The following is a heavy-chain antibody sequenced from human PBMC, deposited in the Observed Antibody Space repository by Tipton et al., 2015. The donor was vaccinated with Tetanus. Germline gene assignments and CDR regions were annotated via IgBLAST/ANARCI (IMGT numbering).Heavy chain of an antibody. D-gene: IGHD3-22*01. CDR3: AKLRRVRARGITMVVVVPPGYFDY. CDR1: GASISNSSSY. J-gene: IGHJ4*02. Sequence: TLSLTCTVPGASISNSSSYWGWIRQSPGKGLEWIGNIYFSGSTYYNPSLKSRVTISVDTSKNQFSLRLNSVTAADTAVYYCAKLRRVRARGITMVVVVPPGYFDYWGQGTLVTVSS. CDR2: IYFSGST. V-gene: IGHV4-39*01.